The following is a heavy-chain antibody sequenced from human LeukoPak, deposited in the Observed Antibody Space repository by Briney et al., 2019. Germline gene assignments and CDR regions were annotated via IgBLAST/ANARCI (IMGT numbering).Heavy chain of an antibody. V-gene: IGHV3-30*18. CDR3: AKDISSGWPRGFDP. J-gene: IGHJ5*02. CDR2: ASYDGSNE. CDR1: GFTLNNYG. Sequence: PGRSLRLSCAASGFTLNNYGMHWVRQAPGKGLEWVAIASYDGSNEYYADSVKGRFTISRDNSKNTLYLQMNSLRADDTAVYYCAKDISSGWPRGFDPWGQGTLVTVSS. D-gene: IGHD6-19*01.